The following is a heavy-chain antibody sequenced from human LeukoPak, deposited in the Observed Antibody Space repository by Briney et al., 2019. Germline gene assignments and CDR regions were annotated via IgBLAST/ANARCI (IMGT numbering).Heavy chain of an antibody. CDR2: ISYDGSNK. CDR1: GFTFSSYG. CDR3: SRVFYGDYWFSSDAFDI. J-gene: IGHJ3*02. D-gene: IGHD4-17*01. Sequence: GGSLRLSCAASGFTFSSYGMHWVRQAPGKGLEWVAVISYDGSNKYYADSVKGRFTISRDNSKNTLYLQMNSLKTEDTAVYYCSRVFYGDYWFSSDAFDIWGQGTMVTVSS. V-gene: IGHV3-33*05.